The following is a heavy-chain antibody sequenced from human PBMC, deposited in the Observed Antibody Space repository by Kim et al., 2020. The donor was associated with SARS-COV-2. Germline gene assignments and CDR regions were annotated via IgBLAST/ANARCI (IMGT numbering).Heavy chain of an antibody. Sequence: GGSLRLSCAASGFIVSDNYMSWVRQAPGKGLEWVSVIYGDGSIFYADSVKGRFTISRDNSKNTLDLHMNRMRAEDTAMYYCATDSHSSSYYYWMDVWGQGTTVTVSS. D-gene: IGHD3-22*01. CDR2: IYGDGSI. V-gene: IGHV3-53*01. CDR3: ATDSHSSSYYYWMDV. CDR1: GFIVSDNY. J-gene: IGHJ6*02.